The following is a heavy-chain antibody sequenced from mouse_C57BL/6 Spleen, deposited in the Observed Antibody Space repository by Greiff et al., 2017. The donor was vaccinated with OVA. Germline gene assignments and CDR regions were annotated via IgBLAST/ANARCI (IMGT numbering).Heavy chain of an antibody. D-gene: IGHD1-1*01. CDR3: ARHEEGGETTVVAPFAY. Sequence: QVHVKQSGAELVKPGASVKLSCKASGYTFTEYTIHWVKQRSEQGLEWIGWFYPGSGSIKYNEKFKDKATLTADKSSSTVYMELSRLTSEDSAVYFCARHEEGGETTVVAPFAYWGQGTLVTVSA. V-gene: IGHV1-62-2*01. CDR1: GYTFTEYT. CDR2: FYPGSGSI. J-gene: IGHJ3*01.